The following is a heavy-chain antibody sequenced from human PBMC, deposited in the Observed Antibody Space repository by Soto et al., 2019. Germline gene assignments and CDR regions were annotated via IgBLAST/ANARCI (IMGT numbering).Heavy chain of an antibody. CDR2: ISASNGNT. Sequence: ASVNVSCKASGYTFTSYGFSWVRQAPGQGLELMGWISASNGNTNYAQKLQGRVAMTTXKXXGXAXMXLXXXXSDXTATYDCAIPHSTVKPYYFDYWGQGTLVTVSS. D-gene: IGHD6-13*01. J-gene: IGHJ4*02. CDR3: AIPHSTVKPYYFDY. V-gene: IGHV1-18*01. CDR1: GYTFTSYG.